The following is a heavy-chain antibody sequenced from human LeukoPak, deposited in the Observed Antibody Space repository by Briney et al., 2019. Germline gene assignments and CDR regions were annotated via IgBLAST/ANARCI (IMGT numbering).Heavy chain of an antibody. CDR2: IWYDGSNK. V-gene: IGHV3-33*01. D-gene: IGHD2-2*02. Sequence: GRSLRLSCAASGFTFSSYGMHWVRQAPGKGLEWVAVIWYDGSNKYYADSVKGRFTISRDNSKNTLYLQMNSLRAEDTAVYYYARDKVVPAAIDYYYGMDVWGKGTTVTVSS. J-gene: IGHJ6*04. CDR1: GFTFSSYG. CDR3: ARDKVVPAAIDYYYGMDV.